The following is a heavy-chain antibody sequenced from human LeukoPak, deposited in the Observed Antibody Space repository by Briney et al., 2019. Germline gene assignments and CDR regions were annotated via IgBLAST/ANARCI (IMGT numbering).Heavy chain of an antibody. CDR3: PRPYYYDSRIDP. Sequence: SETLSLTCTVSGGSISSGDYYWSWIRQPPGKGREWIAYMYYSGSTYYNPSLKSRVTMSADTSKNQLSLKLSSVTAADTAVYYCPRPYYYDSRIDPWGQGILVTVSS. D-gene: IGHD3-22*01. CDR2: MYYSGST. CDR1: GGSISSGDYY. V-gene: IGHV4-30-4*01. J-gene: IGHJ5*02.